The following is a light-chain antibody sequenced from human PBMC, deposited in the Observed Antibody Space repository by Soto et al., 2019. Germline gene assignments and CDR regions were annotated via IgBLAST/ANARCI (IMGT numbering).Light chain of an antibody. CDR3: RSYTTSNTYV. Sequence: QSALTQPPSVSGSPGQSVAISCTGSSSDVGSNNRVSWYHQPPGTAPKLIIYDVTNRPSGVPDRFSGSKSGNTASLTISGLQAEDEADYYCRSYTTSNTYVFGTGTKLTVL. CDR1: SSDVGSNNR. J-gene: IGLJ1*01. CDR2: DVT. V-gene: IGLV2-18*02.